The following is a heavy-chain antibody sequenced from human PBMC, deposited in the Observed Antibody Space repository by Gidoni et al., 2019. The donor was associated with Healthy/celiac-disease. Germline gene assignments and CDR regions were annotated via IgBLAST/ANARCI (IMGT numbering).Heavy chain of an antibody. D-gene: IGHD6-19*01. Sequence: QVQLVESGGGVVKPGRSLRLSCAASGFTFSSHGMHWVRQAPGKGLEWVAVISYDGSNKYYADSVKGRFTISRDNSKNTLYLQMNSLRAEDTAVYYCAKDTSSGWYEGVDVWGQGTTVTVSS. CDR1: GFTFSSHG. CDR3: AKDTSSGWYEGVDV. V-gene: IGHV3-30*18. J-gene: IGHJ6*02. CDR2: ISYDGSNK.